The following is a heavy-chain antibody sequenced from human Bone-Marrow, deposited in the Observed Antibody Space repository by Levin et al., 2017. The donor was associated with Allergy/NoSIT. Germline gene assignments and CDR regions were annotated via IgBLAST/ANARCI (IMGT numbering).Heavy chain of an antibody. CDR3: AKNMGGSTGCSDY. V-gene: IGHV3-23*01. CDR2: ISGSGGST. CDR1: GFRFPSFE. J-gene: IGHJ4*02. D-gene: IGHD2-8*02. Sequence: SCAASGFRFPSFEMTWVRQAPGKGLEWVARISGSGGSTYYADSLKGRFSISRDNSKNTLYLQMNSLRVDDTAVYFCAKNMGGSTGCSDYWGQGTLVTVSS.